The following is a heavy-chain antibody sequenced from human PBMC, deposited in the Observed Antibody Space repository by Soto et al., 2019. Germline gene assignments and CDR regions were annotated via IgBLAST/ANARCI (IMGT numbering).Heavy chain of an antibody. Sequence: SETLSLTCTVSSSPINSRYYWGWIRQTPGKGLEWVASIYHSGSTHYNPSLKSRATISVDTSNNQFSLRLSSVTAADTAIYYCERNTSGRNFDYWGQGTQVTVSS. V-gene: IGHV4-38-2*02. CDR1: SSPINSRYY. D-gene: IGHD6-19*01. CDR3: ERNTSGRNFDY. J-gene: IGHJ4*02. CDR2: IYHSGST.